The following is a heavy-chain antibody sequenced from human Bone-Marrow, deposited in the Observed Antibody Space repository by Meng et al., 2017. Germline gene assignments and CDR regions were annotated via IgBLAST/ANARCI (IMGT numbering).Heavy chain of an antibody. V-gene: IGHV3-66*02. J-gene: IGHJ4*02. D-gene: IGHD6-19*01. CDR2: IYSGGST. CDR1: GFTFSSYA. Sequence: GESLKISCAVSGFTFSSYAMSWVRQAPGKGLEGVSVIYSGGSTYYADSVKGRFTISRDNSKNTLYLQMNGLRAEDTAVYYCAGEIAVAGTYFDYWGQGTLVTVSS. CDR3: AGEIAVAGTYFDY.